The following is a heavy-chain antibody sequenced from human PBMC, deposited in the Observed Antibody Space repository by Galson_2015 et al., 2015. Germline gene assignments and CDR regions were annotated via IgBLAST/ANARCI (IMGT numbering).Heavy chain of an antibody. CDR2: INSSSSPI. Sequence: SLRLSCAASGFTFRNYNVNWVRPAPRKGLEWVSYINSSSSPIYYADSVKGRFTISRDNAKNSLYLQMNSLKADDTAVYYCARDGSKLKAFDIWGQGTMVTVSS. D-gene: IGHD2-15*01. V-gene: IGHV3-48*04. J-gene: IGHJ3*02. CDR3: ARDGSKLKAFDI. CDR1: GFTFRNYN.